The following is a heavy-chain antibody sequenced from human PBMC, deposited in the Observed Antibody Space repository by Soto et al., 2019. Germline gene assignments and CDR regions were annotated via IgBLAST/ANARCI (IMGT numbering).Heavy chain of an antibody. V-gene: IGHV3-53*02. D-gene: IGHD3-9*01. J-gene: IGHJ3*02. CDR3: ARERTYYDILTGFRKDAFDI. CDR1: GFTVSSNY. Sequence: EVQLVETGGGLIQPGGSLRLSCAASGFTVSSNYMSWVRQAPGKGLEWVSVIYSGGSTYYADSVKGRFTISRDNSKNTLYLQMNRLRAEDTAVYYCARERTYYDILTGFRKDAFDIWGQGTMVTVSS. CDR2: IYSGGST.